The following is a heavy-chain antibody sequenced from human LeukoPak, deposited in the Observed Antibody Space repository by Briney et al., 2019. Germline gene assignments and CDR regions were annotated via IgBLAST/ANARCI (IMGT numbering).Heavy chain of an antibody. D-gene: IGHD2-21*02. CDR2: ISSSSSYI. Sequence: GGSLRLSCAASGFTFSSYSMNWVRQAPGKGLEWVSSISSSSSYIYYADSVKGRFTISRDNAKNSLHLQMNSLRAEDTAVYYCARGSEYGGDCSNWFDPWGQGTLVTVSS. V-gene: IGHV3-21*01. CDR1: GFTFSSYS. CDR3: ARGSEYGGDCSNWFDP. J-gene: IGHJ5*02.